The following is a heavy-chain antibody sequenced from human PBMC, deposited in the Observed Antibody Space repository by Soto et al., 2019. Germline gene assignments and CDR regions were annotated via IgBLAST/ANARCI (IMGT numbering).Heavy chain of an antibody. CDR2: ISAYNGKT. CDR3: ARNYYDSSAQGHWFDP. Sequence: QVQLVQSGAEVKKPGASVKVSCKASGYTFTSFGISWVRQAPGQGLEWMGWISAYNGKTNYAQKFQGRVTMTTDTSTRTVDMELRSLRSDDTAVYYCARNYYDSSAQGHWFDPWGQGTLVTVSS. V-gene: IGHV1-18*01. CDR1: GYTFTSFG. J-gene: IGHJ5*02. D-gene: IGHD3-22*01.